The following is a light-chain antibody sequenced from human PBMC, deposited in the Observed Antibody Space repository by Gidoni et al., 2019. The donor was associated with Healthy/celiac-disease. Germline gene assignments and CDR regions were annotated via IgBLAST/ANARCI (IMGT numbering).Light chain of an antibody. CDR1: SSNIGAGYY. CDR3: QSYDSSLSVV. CDR2: GNS. Sequence: QSVLTQPPQVSGAPGQGVTISCTGSSSNIGAGYYGHWYQQLPGTAPKLLIYGNSNRPSGVPDRFSGSKSGTSASLAITGLQAEDEADYYCQSYDSSLSVVFGGGTKLTVL. V-gene: IGLV1-40*01. J-gene: IGLJ2*01.